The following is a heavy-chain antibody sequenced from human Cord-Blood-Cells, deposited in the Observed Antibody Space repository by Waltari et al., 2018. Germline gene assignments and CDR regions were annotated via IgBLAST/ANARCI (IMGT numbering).Heavy chain of an antibody. CDR3: ARDEGRSYYYFDY. CDR2: INPNSGGT. D-gene: IGHD1-26*01. CDR1: VYTFTGYN. J-gene: IGHJ4*02. V-gene: IGHV1-2*04. Sequence: QVQLVQYGAEVKKPGPSVKVSCKAFVYTFTGYNMRLVRQAPGQGLGCMEWINPNSGGTNYAQKFQGSVTITRDTSISTAYMELSRLRSDDTAVYYCARDEGRSYYYFDYWGQGTLVTVSS.